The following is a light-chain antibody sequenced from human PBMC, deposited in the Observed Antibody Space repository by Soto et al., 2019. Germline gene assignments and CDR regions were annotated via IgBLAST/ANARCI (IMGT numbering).Light chain of an antibody. J-gene: IGLJ1*01. CDR1: SSDVGGYNY. CDR2: EVT. Sequence: QSVLTQPASVSGSPGQSITISCTGTSSDVGGYNYVSWYQHHPGKVPKLLIYEVTNRPSGVSDRFSGSKSGNTASLTISGLQAEDEADYYCSSKRYSSTLFVFVTGTKVTVL. V-gene: IGLV2-14*01. CDR3: SSKRYSSTLFV.